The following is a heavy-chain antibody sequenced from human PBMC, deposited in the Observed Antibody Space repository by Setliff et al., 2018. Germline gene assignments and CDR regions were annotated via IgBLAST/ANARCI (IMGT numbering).Heavy chain of an antibody. Sequence: GGSLRLSCAASGFTFSSYAMSWVRQAPGKGLEWVSVIYSGGSSTYYADSVKGRFTISRDNSKNTLYLQMNSLRAEDTAVYYCAKAGLSSGWYGNDYWGQGTLVT. CDR1: GFTFSSYA. CDR2: IYSGGSST. J-gene: IGHJ4*02. V-gene: IGHV3-23*03. CDR3: AKAGLSSGWYGNDY. D-gene: IGHD6-19*01.